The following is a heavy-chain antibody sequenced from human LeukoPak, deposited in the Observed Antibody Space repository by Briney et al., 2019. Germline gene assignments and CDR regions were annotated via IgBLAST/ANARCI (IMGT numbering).Heavy chain of an antibody. D-gene: IGHD1-26*01. CDR1: GDSVSSNSAA. Sequence: SQTLSLTCAISGDSVSSNSAAWNWIRQSPSRGLVWLGRTYYRSKWYNDYAVSVKSRITINPDTSKNQFSLQLNSVTPEDTAVYYCARPGRWVGATSYSYFDLWGRGTLVTVSS. V-gene: IGHV6-1*01. J-gene: IGHJ2*01. CDR3: ARPGRWVGATSYSYFDL. CDR2: TYYRSKWYN.